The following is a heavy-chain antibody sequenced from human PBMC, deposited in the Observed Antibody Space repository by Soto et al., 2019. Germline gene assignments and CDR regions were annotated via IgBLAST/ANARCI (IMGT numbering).Heavy chain of an antibody. V-gene: IGHV4-34*01. CDR2: INHSGNT. D-gene: IGHD6-13*01. CDR1: GGSFSGYY. Sequence: SETLSLTCAVYGGSFSGYYWSWIRQPPGKRLEWIGEINHSGNTNYNPSLKSRVAISVDTSKNQLFLNLSSVTAADTAMYYCARHHVRGRTIAGAAEFWGQGTLVTVSS. CDR3: ARHHVRGRTIAGAAEF. J-gene: IGHJ4*02.